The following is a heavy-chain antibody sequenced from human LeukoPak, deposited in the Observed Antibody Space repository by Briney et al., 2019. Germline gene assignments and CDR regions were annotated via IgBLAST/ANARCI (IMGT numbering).Heavy chain of an antibody. J-gene: IGHJ2*01. CDR2: IIPIFGTA. D-gene: IGHD2-2*01. Sequence: SVKVSCKASGGTFSSYAISWVRQAPGQGLEWMGRIIPIFGTANYAQKFQGRVTITTDESTSTAYMELSSLRSEDTAVYYCARDWGCSSTSCYGIYWYFDLWGRGTLVTVSS. CDR1: GGTFSSYA. V-gene: IGHV1-69*05. CDR3: ARDWGCSSTSCYGIYWYFDL.